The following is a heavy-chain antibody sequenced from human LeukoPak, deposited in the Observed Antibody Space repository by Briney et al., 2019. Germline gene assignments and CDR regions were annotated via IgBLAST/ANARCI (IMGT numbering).Heavy chain of an antibody. CDR1: GFTFSSYW. J-gene: IGHJ4*02. Sequence: PGGSLRLSCAASGFTFSSYWMSWVRQASGKGLEWVGRIRSKANSYATAYAASVKGRFTISRDDSKNTAYLQMNSLKTEDTAVYYCTGLSPPSGYDYVSFDYWGQGTLVTVSS. D-gene: IGHD5-12*01. CDR3: TGLSPPSGYDYVSFDY. CDR2: IRSKANSYAT. V-gene: IGHV3-73*01.